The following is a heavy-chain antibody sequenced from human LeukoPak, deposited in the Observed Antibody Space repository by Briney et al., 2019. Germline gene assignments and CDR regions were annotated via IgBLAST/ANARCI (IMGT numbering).Heavy chain of an antibody. V-gene: IGHV3-23*01. D-gene: IGHD3-10*01. CDR3: AKDSGLLWFGEFQNLHFDY. Sequence: AISGSGGSTYYADSVKGRFTISRDNSKNTLYLQMNSLRAEDTAVYYCAKDSGLLWFGEFQNLHFDYWGQGTLVTVSS. CDR2: ISGSGGST. J-gene: IGHJ4*02.